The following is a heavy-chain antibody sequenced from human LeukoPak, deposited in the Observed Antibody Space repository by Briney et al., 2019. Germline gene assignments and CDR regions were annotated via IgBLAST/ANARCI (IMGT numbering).Heavy chain of an antibody. CDR1: GYTFTSYY. CDR3: ARGMIAAAGTDWFDP. J-gene: IGHJ5*02. Sequence: ASVKVSCKASGYTFTSYYMHWVRQAPGQGLEWMGIINPSGGSTSYAQKFQGRVTMTRDMSTSTVYMELSSLRSEDTAVYYCARGMIAAAGTDWFDPWGQGTLVTVSS. CDR2: INPSGGST. D-gene: IGHD6-13*01. V-gene: IGHV1-46*01.